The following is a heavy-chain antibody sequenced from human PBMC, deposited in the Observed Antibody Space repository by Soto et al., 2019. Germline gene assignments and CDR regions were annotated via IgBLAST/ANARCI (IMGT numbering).Heavy chain of an antibody. Sequence: PSEGPCPTGSVAGGAFGVCSWSWIREPAAPGLECIGEINHTGSTNYNPSLKSRVTISVDTFKNQFSLKLTSVTAADTAVYYCARDKITGLFDYWGQGTLVTVSS. V-gene: IGHV4-34*01. CDR1: GGAFGVCS. J-gene: IGHJ4*02. CDR3: ARDKITGLFDY. CDR2: INHTGST. D-gene: IGHD2-8*02.